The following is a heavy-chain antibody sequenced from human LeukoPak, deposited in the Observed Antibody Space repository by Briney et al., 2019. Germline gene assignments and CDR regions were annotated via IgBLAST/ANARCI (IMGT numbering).Heavy chain of an antibody. D-gene: IGHD2-15*01. Sequence: PERSLRLSCAASGFTFSSYAMHWVRQAPGKGLGWVAVISYDGSNKYYADSVKGRFTISRDNSKNTLYLQMNSLRAEDTAVYYCARETQDIVSQSRAFDIWGQGTMVTVSS. CDR2: ISYDGSNK. CDR1: GFTFSSYA. CDR3: ARETQDIVSQSRAFDI. J-gene: IGHJ3*02. V-gene: IGHV3-30-3*01.